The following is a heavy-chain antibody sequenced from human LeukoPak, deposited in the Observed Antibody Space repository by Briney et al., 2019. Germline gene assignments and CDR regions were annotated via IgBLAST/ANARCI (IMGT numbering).Heavy chain of an antibody. CDR2: IYWDDDK. CDR1: GFSLSTSGVG. Sequence: EFGPTLVKPTQTLTLTCTFSGFSLSTSGVGVGWIRQPPGKALEWLALIYWDDDKRYSPSLKSRLTITKDTSKNQVVLTMTNMDPVDTATYYCAHMPSCYCGFDYWGQGTLVTVSS. CDR3: AHMPSCYCGFDY. D-gene: IGHD2-2*01. J-gene: IGHJ4*02. V-gene: IGHV2-5*02.